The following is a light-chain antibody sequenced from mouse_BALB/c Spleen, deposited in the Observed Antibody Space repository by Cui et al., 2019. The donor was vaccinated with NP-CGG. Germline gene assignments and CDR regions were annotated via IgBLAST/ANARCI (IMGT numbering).Light chain of an antibody. V-gene: IGLV1*01. CDR1: TGAVTTSNY. CDR3: ALWYSNHWV. Sequence: QAVVPPESALTTSPGETVTLPCRSSTGAVTTSNYAKWVQEKPDHLFTGLIGGTNNRTPGVPARFSGSLIGDKAALTITGAQTEDEAIYFCALWYSNHWVFGGGTKLTVL. J-gene: IGLJ1*01. CDR2: GTN.